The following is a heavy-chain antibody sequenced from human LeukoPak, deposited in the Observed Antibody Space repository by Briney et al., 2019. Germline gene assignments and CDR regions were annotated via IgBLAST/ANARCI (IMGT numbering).Heavy chain of an antibody. V-gene: IGHV3-30-3*01. Sequence: PGGSLRLSCAASGLTFSTYAMHWVRQAPGKGLEWVAVISYDGSNKYYADSVKGRFTISRDNSKNTLYLQMNSLGTEDTAVYYCARSGRYFDWLLSPDWGQGTLVTVSS. CDR2: ISYDGSNK. J-gene: IGHJ4*02. D-gene: IGHD3-9*01. CDR3: ARSGRYFDWLLSPD. CDR1: GLTFSTYA.